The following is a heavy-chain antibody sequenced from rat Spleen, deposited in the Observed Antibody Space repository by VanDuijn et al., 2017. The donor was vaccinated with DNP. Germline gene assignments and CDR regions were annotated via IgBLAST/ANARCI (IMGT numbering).Heavy chain of an antibody. CDR1: GFTFNYHW. CDR2: ITSSGGTT. CDR3: ATRGYYGLAYYFHY. Sequence: EVELVESGGDLVQPGRSLKLSCVASGFTFNYHWMSWIRKVPGKGLDWVASITSSGGTTYYPDSVKGRFTISRDNAKSTLYLQMDSLRSEDTATYYCATRGYYGLAYYFHYWGQGVMVTVSS. J-gene: IGHJ2*01. D-gene: IGHD1-6*01. V-gene: IGHV5-31*01.